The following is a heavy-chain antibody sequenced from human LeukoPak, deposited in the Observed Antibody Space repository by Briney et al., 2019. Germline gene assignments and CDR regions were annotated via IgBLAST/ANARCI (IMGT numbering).Heavy chain of an antibody. CDR2: ISYDGSNK. Sequence: TGGSLRLSCAASGFTFSNYGMHWVRQAPGKGLEWVAVISYDGSNKYYADSVKGRFTISGDNSKNTLCLQMDSLRTEDTAVYYCAKAAGGATSFFDYWGQGTLVTVSS. J-gene: IGHJ4*02. CDR1: GFTFSNYG. D-gene: IGHD1-26*01. CDR3: AKAAGGATSFFDY. V-gene: IGHV3-30*18.